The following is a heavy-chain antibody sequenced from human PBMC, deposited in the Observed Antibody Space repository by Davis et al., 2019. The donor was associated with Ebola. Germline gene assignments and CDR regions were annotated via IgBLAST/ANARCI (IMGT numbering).Heavy chain of an antibody. D-gene: IGHD3-10*01. V-gene: IGHV1-2*04. CDR1: GYTFTGYY. Sequence: AASVKVSCKASGYTFTGYYMHWVRQAPGQGLEWMGWINPNSGGTNYAQKFQGWVTMTRDTSISTAYMELSRLRSDDTAVYYCARDPFPMVRGVIITSLYGMDVWGQGTTVTVSS. CDR2: INPNSGGT. J-gene: IGHJ6*02. CDR3: ARDPFPMVRGVIITSLYGMDV.